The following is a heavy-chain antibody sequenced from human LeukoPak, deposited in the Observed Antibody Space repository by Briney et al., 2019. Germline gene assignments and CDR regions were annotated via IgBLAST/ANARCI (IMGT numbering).Heavy chain of an antibody. V-gene: IGHV1-46*01. J-gene: IGHJ4*02. Sequence: GASVKVSCKASGYTFTSYYMHWVRQAPGQGLEWMGIINPSGGSTSYAQKFQGRVTMTRDTSTSTVYMELSSLRSGDTAVYYCASNRTSRHSPGGTQFDYWGQGTLVTVSS. D-gene: IGHD1-14*01. CDR2: INPSGGST. CDR1: GYTFTSYY. CDR3: ASNRTSRHSPGGTQFDY.